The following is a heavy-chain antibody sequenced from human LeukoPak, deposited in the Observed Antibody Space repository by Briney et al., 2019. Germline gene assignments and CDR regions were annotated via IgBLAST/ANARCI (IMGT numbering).Heavy chain of an antibody. Sequence: PGGSLRLSCAASGFTLDDFAMHWVRQAPGKGLEWVSHISWNSATRRYGDSVKGRFTISRDNAKNSLYLQMNSLITEDTALYYCVLVSVAFQHWGQGTLVTVSS. D-gene: IGHD6-19*01. V-gene: IGHV3-9*01. CDR2: ISWNSATR. J-gene: IGHJ1*01. CDR1: GFTLDDFA. CDR3: VLVSVAFQH.